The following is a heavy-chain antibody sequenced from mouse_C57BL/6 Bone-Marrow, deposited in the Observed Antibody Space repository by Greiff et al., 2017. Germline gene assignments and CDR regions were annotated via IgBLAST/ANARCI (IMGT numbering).Heavy chain of an antibody. CDR2: IHPSDSDT. CDR3: ANYYMGYAMDY. Sequence: QVHVKQPGAELVKPGASVKVSCKASGYTFTSYWMHWVKQRPGQGLEWIGRIHPSDSDTNYNQKFKGKATLTVDKSSRTAYMQLSSLTSEDSAVYYCANYYMGYAMDYWGQGTSVTVSS. V-gene: IGHV1-74*01. D-gene: IGHD2-12*01. J-gene: IGHJ4*01. CDR1: GYTFTSYW.